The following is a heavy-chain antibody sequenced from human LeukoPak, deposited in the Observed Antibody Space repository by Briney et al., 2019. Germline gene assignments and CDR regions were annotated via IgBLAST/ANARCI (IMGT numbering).Heavy chain of an antibody. Sequence: PGRSLRLSCAASGFTFSSYGMHWVRQAPGKGLEWVAVISYDGSNKYYADSMKGRFTISRDNSKNTLYLQMNSLRAEDTAVYYCAKNPYYYYYGMDVWGQGTTVTVSS. CDR3: AKNPYYYYYGMDV. V-gene: IGHV3-30*18. CDR2: ISYDGSNK. CDR1: GFTFSSYG. J-gene: IGHJ6*02.